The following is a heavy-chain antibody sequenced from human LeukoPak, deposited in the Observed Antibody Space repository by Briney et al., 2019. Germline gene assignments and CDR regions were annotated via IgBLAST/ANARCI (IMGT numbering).Heavy chain of an antibody. D-gene: IGHD2-15*01. Sequence: SETLSLTCTVSGGSISSTIYYWGWIRQPPGKGLEWIGSIYYSGSTYYNPSLKSRVTISVDTSKNQFSLKLSSVTAADTAVYYCARLRRALCSGGSCYPDIPFDYWGQGTLVTVSS. CDR2: IYYSGST. J-gene: IGHJ4*02. V-gene: IGHV4-39*01. CDR3: ARLRRALCSGGSCYPDIPFDY. CDR1: GGSISSTIYY.